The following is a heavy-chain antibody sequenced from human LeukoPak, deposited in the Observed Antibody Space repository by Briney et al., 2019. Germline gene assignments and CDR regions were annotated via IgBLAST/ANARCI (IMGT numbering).Heavy chain of an antibody. V-gene: IGHV4-34*01. D-gene: IGHD3-10*01. Sequence: PSETLSLTCAVYGGSFSGYYWSWIRQPPGKGLEWIGEINHSGSTNYNPSLKSRVTISVDTSKNQFSLKLSSVTAADTAVYCCARPLPHYYARGGGAFDIWGQGTMVTVSS. J-gene: IGHJ3*02. CDR3: ARPLPHYYARGGGAFDI. CDR2: INHSGST. CDR1: GGSFSGYY.